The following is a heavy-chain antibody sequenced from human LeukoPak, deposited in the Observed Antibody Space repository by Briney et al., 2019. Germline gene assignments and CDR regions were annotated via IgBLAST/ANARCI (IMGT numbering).Heavy chain of an antibody. CDR2: IYHSGST. V-gene: IGHV4-4*02. D-gene: IGHD2-2*01. CDR3: AREYCSSTSCYYSDYMDV. CDR1: GGSISSSNW. Sequence: SETLSLTCAVSGGSISSSNWWSWVRQPPGKGLEWIGEIYHSGSTNYNPSLKSRVTISVDKSKNQFSLKLSSVTAADTAVYYCAREYCSSTSCYYSDYMDVWGKGTTVTVSS. J-gene: IGHJ6*03.